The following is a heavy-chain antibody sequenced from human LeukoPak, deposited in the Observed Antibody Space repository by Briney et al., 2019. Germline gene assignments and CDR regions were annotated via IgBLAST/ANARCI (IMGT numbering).Heavy chain of an antibody. Sequence: GRSLRLSCAASGFTFSSYAMHWVRQAPGKGLEWVAVISYDGSNKYYADSVKGRFTISRDNSKNTLYLQMNSLRAEDTAVYYCARRSASEGDFWSGYYEAADAFDIWGQGTMVTVSS. CDR3: ARRSASEGDFWSGYYEAADAFDI. CDR2: ISYDGSNK. J-gene: IGHJ3*02. V-gene: IGHV3-30-3*01. CDR1: GFTFSSYA. D-gene: IGHD3-3*01.